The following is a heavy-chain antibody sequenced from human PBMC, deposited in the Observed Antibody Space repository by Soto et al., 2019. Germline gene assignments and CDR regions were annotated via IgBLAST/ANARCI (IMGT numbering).Heavy chain of an antibody. Sequence: PGGSLRLSCAASGFTFSTYGMHWVRQAPGKGLEWVAVIWYDGSNKYYADSVKGRFTISRDNSNNTLYLQMNSLRAEDTAVYYCARSPAGYSYGYGADYWGQGTLVTVSS. CDR3: ARSPAGYSYGYGADY. CDR1: GFTFSTYG. V-gene: IGHV3-33*01. J-gene: IGHJ4*02. CDR2: IWYDGSNK. D-gene: IGHD5-18*01.